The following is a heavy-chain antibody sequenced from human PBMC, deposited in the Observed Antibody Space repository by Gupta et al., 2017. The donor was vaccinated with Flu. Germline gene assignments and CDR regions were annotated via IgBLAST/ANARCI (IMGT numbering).Heavy chain of an antibody. CDR3: ARELGNYYDSSGYWDY. J-gene: IGHJ4*02. V-gene: IGHV3-30-3*01. CDR2: ISYDGSNK. Sequence: PGKWLEWVAVISYDGSNKYYADSVKGRFTISRDNSKNTLFLQMNSLRAEDTAVYYCARELGNYYDSSGYWDYWGQGTLVTVSS. D-gene: IGHD3-22*01.